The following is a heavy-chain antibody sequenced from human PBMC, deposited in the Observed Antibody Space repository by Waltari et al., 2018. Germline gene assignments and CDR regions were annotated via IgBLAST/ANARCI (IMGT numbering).Heavy chain of an antibody. Sequence: EVQLVESGGGLVQPGGSLRLSCVAAGFGFSNSWMAWVRQSPRRGLEWVANIRGDGDEKYYVDSVKGRFTISRDNAKNSLYLEMNSLRAEDTAVYYCARDPTTATSFLLHYFDYWGQGNLVTVSS. CDR3: ARDPTTATSFLLHYFDY. V-gene: IGHV3-7*01. J-gene: IGHJ4*02. CDR1: GFGFSNSW. CDR2: IRGDGDEK.